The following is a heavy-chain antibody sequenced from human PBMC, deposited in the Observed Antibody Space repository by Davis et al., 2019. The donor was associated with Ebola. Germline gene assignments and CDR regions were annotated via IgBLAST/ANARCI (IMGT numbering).Heavy chain of an antibody. CDR3: ARSLVGAPDY. CDR2: IIPILGIA. J-gene: IGHJ4*02. CDR1: GYTFTSYG. V-gene: IGHV1-69*04. D-gene: IGHD1-26*01. Sequence: SVKVSCKASGYTFTSYGISWVRQAPGQGLEWMGRIIPILGIANYAQKFQGRVTITADKSTSTAYMELRSLRSDDTAVYYCARSLVGAPDYWGQGTLVTVSS.